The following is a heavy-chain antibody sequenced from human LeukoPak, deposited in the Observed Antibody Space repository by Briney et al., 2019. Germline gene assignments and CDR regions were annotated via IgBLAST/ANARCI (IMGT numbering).Heavy chain of an antibody. J-gene: IGHJ4*02. CDR1: GGSISSYY. CDR2: IYYSGST. Sequence: SETLSLTCTASGGSISSYYWSWIRQPPGKGLEWIGYIYYSGSTNYNPSLKSRVTISVDTSKNQFSLKLSSVTAADTAVYYCAVYSSGWFDYWGRGTLVTVSS. V-gene: IGHV4-59*01. CDR3: AVYSSGWFDY. D-gene: IGHD6-19*01.